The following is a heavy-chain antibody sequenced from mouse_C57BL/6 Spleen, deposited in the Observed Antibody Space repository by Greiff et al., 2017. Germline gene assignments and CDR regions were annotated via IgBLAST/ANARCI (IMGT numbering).Heavy chain of an antibody. CDR2: IYPRDGST. D-gene: IGHD3-3*01. CDR1: GYTFTSYD. V-gene: IGHV1-85*01. Sequence: VKLMESGPELVKPGASVKLSCKASGYTFTSYDINWVKQRPGQGLEWIGWIYPRDGSTKYNEKFKGKATLTVDTSSSTAYMELHSLTSEDSAVYFCAREGDGYFDYWGQGTTLTVSS. J-gene: IGHJ2*01. CDR3: AREGDGYFDY.